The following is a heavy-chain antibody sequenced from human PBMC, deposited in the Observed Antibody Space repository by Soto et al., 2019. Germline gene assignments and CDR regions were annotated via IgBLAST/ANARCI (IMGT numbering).Heavy chain of an antibody. CDR2: INPNSGGT. Sequence: ASVKVSCKASGYTFTGYYMHWVRQAPGQGLEWMGWINPNSGGTNYAQMIQGWVTMTRHTSISTAYMELSRLRSDDTAVYYCASFRRGYCSSTSCYGWFVPWGQGSLVTVPS. CDR1: GYTFTGYY. V-gene: IGHV1-2*04. J-gene: IGHJ5*02. CDR3: ASFRRGYCSSTSCYGWFVP. D-gene: IGHD2-2*01.